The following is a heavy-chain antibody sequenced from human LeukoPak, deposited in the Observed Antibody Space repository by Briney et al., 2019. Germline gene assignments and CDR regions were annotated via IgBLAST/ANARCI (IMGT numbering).Heavy chain of an antibody. CDR1: GGTLSSYT. CDR2: IIPILGIA. J-gene: IGHJ4*02. Sequence: SVKVSCKASGGTLSSYTISWVRQAPGQGLERMGRIIPILGIANYAQKFQGRVTITADKSTSTAYMELSSLRSEDTAVYYCARDPGDGYNLDYWGQGTLVTVSS. D-gene: IGHD5-24*01. CDR3: ARDPGDGYNLDY. V-gene: IGHV1-69*04.